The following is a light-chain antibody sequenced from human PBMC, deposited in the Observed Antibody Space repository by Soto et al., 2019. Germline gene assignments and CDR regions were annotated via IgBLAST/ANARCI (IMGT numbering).Light chain of an antibody. CDR3: QQYGSSPWT. CDR2: GSS. J-gene: IGKJ1*01. V-gene: IGKV3-20*01. CDR1: QSVSSSY. Sequence: EIVFTQSPGTLSLSPGERATLSCRASQSVSSSYLAWYQQKPGQAPRLLIYGSSSRATGIPDRFTGSGSGTDFTLTISRLENEEFAVYYCQQYGSSPWTFGQGTKVDIK.